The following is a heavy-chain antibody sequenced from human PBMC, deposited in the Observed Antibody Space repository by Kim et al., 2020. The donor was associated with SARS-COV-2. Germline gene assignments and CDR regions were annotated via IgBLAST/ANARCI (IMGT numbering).Heavy chain of an antibody. CDR3: ARVPPADSSGYPLGDAFDI. D-gene: IGHD3-22*01. CDR1: GFTFSSYS. Sequence: GGSLRLSCAASGFTFSSYSMNWVRQAPGKGLEWVSYISSSSSTIYYADSVKSRFTISRDNAKYSLYLQMNSLRDEDTAVYYCARVPPADSSGYPLGDAFDILCQGTRVTVPS. V-gene: IGHV3-48*02. J-gene: IGHJ3*02. CDR2: ISSSSSTI.